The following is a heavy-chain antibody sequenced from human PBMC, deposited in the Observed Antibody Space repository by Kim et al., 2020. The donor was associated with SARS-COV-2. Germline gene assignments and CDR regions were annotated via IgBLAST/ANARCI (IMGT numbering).Heavy chain of an antibody. CDR1: GFTFRSYS. D-gene: IGHD1-26*01. CDR2: ISGDGGGT. J-gene: IGHJ4*02. CDR3: AKDRLASGGGGFDY. Sequence: GGSLRLSCVASGFTFRSYSMTWVRQAPGKGLEWVATISGDGGGTYYADSVKGRFTISRDNSKNTLYLQMNSLRAEDTAVYHCAKDRLASGGGGFDYWGQGSLVTVSS. V-gene: IGHV3-23*01.